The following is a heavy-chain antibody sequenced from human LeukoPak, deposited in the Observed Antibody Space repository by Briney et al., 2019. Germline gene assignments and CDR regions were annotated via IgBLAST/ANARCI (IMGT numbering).Heavy chain of an antibody. J-gene: IGHJ4*02. Sequence: ASVKVSCKASGYTFTGYYMHWVRQAPGQGLEWMGRINPNSGGTNYAQKFQGRVTMTRDTSISTVYMELSSLRSEDTAVYYCAREWGPYYYDSSGYSEGKDYWGQGTLVTVSS. V-gene: IGHV1-2*06. CDR2: INPNSGGT. CDR1: GYTFTGYY. CDR3: AREWGPYYYDSSGYSEGKDY. D-gene: IGHD3-22*01.